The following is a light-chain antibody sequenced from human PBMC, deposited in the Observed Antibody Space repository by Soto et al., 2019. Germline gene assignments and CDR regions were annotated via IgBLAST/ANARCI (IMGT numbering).Light chain of an antibody. CDR3: QKYNSAPHT. CDR1: QGISNY. J-gene: IGKJ5*01. Sequence: DIQFTKSPSSLSASVGDRFTITCRASQGISNYLAWYQQKPGKVPKLLIYAASTLQSGVPSRFSGSGSGSDFTLSISSLQPEDVATYYCQKYNSAPHTFGQGTRLEIK. V-gene: IGKV1-27*01. CDR2: AAS.